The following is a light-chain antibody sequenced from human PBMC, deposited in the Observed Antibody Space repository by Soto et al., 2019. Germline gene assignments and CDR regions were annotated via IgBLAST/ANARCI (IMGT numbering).Light chain of an antibody. J-gene: IGKJ4*01. V-gene: IGKV3-11*01. Sequence: EILLTQSTGTLSLSPGSRPTSSCMAIQILSSSQLAWYQQKPGQAPRILIHDASNRATGIPARFSGSGSGTDFTLTISSLEPEDFAVYYCQQRSNWPPTFGRGTKVDIK. CDR2: DAS. CDR1: QILSSSQ. CDR3: QQRSNWPPT.